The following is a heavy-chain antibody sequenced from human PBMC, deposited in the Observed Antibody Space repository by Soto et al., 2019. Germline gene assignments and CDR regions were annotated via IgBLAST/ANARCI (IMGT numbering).Heavy chain of an antibody. D-gene: IGHD2-15*01. Sequence: SETLSLTCTVSGGSIGSYYWSWIRQPPGKGLEWIGYIYYSGSTNYNPSLKSRVTISPDASKNQFSLRLTSVTAADTAVYFCARLGYCSGENGSIASEIDYRGQRDLLTVSS. J-gene: IGHJ4*02. CDR1: GGSIGSYY. CDR2: IYYSGST. CDR3: ARLGYCSGENGSIASEIDY. V-gene: IGHV4-59*08.